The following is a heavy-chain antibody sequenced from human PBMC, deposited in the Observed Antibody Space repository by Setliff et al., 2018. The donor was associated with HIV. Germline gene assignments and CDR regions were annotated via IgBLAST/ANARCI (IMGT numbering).Heavy chain of an antibody. CDR1: GFTFSIYE. Sequence: GGSLRLSCAASGFTFSIYEMNWVRQAPGKGLEWDSYMTASGSTIYYADSVKGRFTVPRDNAKNSLYLQMNSLRAEDTAIYYCARGPTSRYFDWSFSGARGTFNYWGQGTLVTVSS. D-gene: IGHD3-9*01. V-gene: IGHV3-48*03. J-gene: IGHJ4*02. CDR3: ARGPTSRYFDWSFSGARGTFNY. CDR2: MTASGSTI.